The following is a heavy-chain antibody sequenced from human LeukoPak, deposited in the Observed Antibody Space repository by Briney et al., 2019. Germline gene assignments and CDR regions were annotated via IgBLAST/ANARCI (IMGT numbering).Heavy chain of an antibody. CDR3: ARAGFGYCSGGSCYSIYYYYGMDV. Sequence: GGSLRLSCAASGFTFSSYWMSWVRQAPGKGLEWVANIKQDGSEKYYVDSVKGRFTISRDNAKNSLYLQMNSLRAEDTAVYYCARAGFGYCSGGSCYSIYYYYGMDVWGQGTTVTVSS. J-gene: IGHJ6*02. CDR2: IKQDGSEK. D-gene: IGHD2-15*01. CDR1: GFTFSSYW. V-gene: IGHV3-7*01.